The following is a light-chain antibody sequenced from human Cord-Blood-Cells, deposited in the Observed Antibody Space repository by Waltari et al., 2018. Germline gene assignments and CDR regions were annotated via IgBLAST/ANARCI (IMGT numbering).Light chain of an antibody. V-gene: IGLV2-23*01. J-gene: IGLJ2*01. CDR2: EGS. Sequence: QSALTQPASVSGSPGPSITISCTGTSSAVGSYNLVSWYQQHPGKAPKLMIYEGSKRPSGVSNRFSGSKSGNTASLTISGLRAEDEADYYCCSYAGSSTLVFGGGTKLTVL. CDR1: SSAVGSYNL. CDR3: CSYAGSSTLV.